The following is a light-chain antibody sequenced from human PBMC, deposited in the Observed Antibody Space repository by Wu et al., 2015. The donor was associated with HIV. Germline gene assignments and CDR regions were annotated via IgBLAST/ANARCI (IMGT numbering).Light chain of an antibody. V-gene: IGKV3-20*01. Sequence: EIVLTQSPATLSVSPGERATLSCRASQSVSSNYLAWYQQKPGQAPRLLIYDASRRATGIPDRFSGSGSGTDFTLTISRLEPEDFAVYYCQQYGSSPYTFGQGTKLEIK. J-gene: IGKJ2*01. CDR1: QSVSSNY. CDR2: DAS. CDR3: QQYGSSPYT.